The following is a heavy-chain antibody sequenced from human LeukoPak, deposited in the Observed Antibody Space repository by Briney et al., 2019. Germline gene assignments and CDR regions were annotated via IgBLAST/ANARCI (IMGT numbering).Heavy chain of an antibody. Sequence: GGSLRLSCAASGFTFSNYCMHWVRQAPGKGLVWVSRINTDGRSTYYLDSVRGRFTFSSANAKHILYLQMNSLRAEDTAVYYCARDFLHLGGWGEGTMVTVSS. CDR1: GFTFSNYC. CDR2: INTDGRST. D-gene: IGHD3-16*01. V-gene: IGHV3-74*01. J-gene: IGHJ3*01. CDR3: ARDFLHLGG.